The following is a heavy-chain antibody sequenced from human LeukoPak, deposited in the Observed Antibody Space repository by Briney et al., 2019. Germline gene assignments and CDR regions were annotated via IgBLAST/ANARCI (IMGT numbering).Heavy chain of an antibody. CDR2: IYYSGST. Sequence: SQTLSLTCTVSGGSISSGDYYWSWIRQPPGKGLEWIGYIYYSGSTYYNPSLKSRVTISIQTSKNQFSLKLTSVTAADMAVYYCAGDYGDLLTGIRFDTWGQGTLVTVSS. CDR3: AGDYGDLLTGIRFDT. V-gene: IGHV4-30-4*01. CDR1: GGSISSGDYY. D-gene: IGHD4-17*01. J-gene: IGHJ5*02.